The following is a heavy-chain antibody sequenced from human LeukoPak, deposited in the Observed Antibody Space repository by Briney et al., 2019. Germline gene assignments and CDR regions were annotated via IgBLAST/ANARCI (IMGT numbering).Heavy chain of an antibody. CDR1: GFTFSSYS. V-gene: IGHV3-21*01. J-gene: IGHJ6*03. CDR2: ISNSSSYI. D-gene: IGHD6-13*01. CDR3: ARGGSSWYLPPYYMDV. Sequence: GGSLGLSCAASGFTFSSYSMNWVRQAPGKGLEWVSSISNSSSYIYYADSVKGRFTISRDNAKNSLYLQMNSLRAEDTAVYYCARGGSSWYLPPYYMDVWGKGTTVTISS.